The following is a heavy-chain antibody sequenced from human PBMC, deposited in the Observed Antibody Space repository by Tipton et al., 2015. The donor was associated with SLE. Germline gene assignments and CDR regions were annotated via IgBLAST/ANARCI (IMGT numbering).Heavy chain of an antibody. CDR2: IYNSGNT. Sequence: PGLVKPSETLSLTCTVSGASISSTSYYWGWIRQAPGKELEWIGSIYNSGNTYYNASLKSRVTISVDTSKNQFSLRLSSVSAADTAVYYCARVGDYYNSGSRVFDHWGQGILVTVSS. CDR1: GASISSTSYY. CDR3: ARVGDYYNSGSRVFDH. D-gene: IGHD3-10*01. J-gene: IGHJ4*02. V-gene: IGHV4-39*07.